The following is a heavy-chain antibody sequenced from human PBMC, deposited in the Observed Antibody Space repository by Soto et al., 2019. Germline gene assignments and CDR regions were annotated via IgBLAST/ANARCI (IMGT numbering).Heavy chain of an antibody. CDR2: IYYSGST. J-gene: IGHJ3*02. D-gene: IGHD3-22*01. Sequence: QLQLQESGPGLVKPSETLSLTCTVSGGSISSSSYYWGWIRQPPGKGLEWIGSIYYSGSTYYNPSLKSRVTISVDTSKNQFSLKLSSVTAADTAVYYCARFLDYYDSSGYFCAFDIWGQGTMVTVSS. CDR3: ARFLDYYDSSGYFCAFDI. CDR1: GGSISSSSYY. V-gene: IGHV4-39*01.